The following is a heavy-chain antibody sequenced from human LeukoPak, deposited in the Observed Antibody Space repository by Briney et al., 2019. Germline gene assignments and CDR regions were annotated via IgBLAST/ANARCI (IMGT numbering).Heavy chain of an antibody. CDR1: GYSFTSYW. D-gene: IGHD3-22*01. CDR2: IYPGDSDT. V-gene: IGHV5-51*01. J-gene: IGHJ4*02. CDR3: ARQHTEGGITMIGLDY. Sequence: GESLKISCKGSGYSFTSYWIGWVRQMPGKGLEWMGIIYPGDSDTRYSPSFQGQVTISADKSISTAYLQWSSLKASDTAMYYCARQHTEGGITMIGLDYWGQGTLVTVSS.